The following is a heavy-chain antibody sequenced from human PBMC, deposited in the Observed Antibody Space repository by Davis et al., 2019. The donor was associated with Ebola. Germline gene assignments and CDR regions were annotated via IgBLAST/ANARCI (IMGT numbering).Heavy chain of an antibody. J-gene: IGHJ4*02. Sequence: GESLKISCAASGFTFKNYGVHWFSQAPGKGLEWVAFISYDGSKIFYADSVKGRFTISRDNSKNTLYLQMNSLRAEDTAVYYCAKDRFRFSSGALDYWGQGTLVTVSS. CDR1: GFTFKNYG. CDR2: ISYDGSKI. CDR3: AKDRFRFSSGALDY. V-gene: IGHV3-30*18. D-gene: IGHD6-19*01.